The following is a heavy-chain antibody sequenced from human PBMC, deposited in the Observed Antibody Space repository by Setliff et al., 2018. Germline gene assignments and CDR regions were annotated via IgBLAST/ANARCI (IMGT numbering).Heavy chain of an antibody. CDR1: GYTLTELS. V-gene: IGHV1-24*01. Sequence: ASVKVSCKVSGYTLTELSMHWVRQAPGKELEWMGGFDPEDGETIYAQKFQGRVTMTEDTSTDTAYMELSSLRSEDTAVYYCARGRERDYNFWSGYYTYYYYGMDVWGQGTTVTVSS. J-gene: IGHJ6*02. CDR2: FDPEDGET. D-gene: IGHD3-3*01. CDR3: ARGRERDYNFWSGYYTYYYYGMDV.